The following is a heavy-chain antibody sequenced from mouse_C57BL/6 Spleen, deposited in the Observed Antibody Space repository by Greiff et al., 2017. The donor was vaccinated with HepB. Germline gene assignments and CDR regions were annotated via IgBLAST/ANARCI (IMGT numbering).Heavy chain of an antibody. CDR2: INPSNGGT. D-gene: IGHD2-5*01. CDR1: GYTFTSYW. J-gene: IGHJ1*03. CDR3: ARGAYSNYRHWYFDV. V-gene: IGHV1-53*01. Sequence: QVQLQQPGTELVKPGASVKLSCKASGYTFTSYWMHWVKQRPGQGLEWIGNINPSNGGTNYNEKFKSKATLTVDKSSSTAYMQLSSLTSEDSAVYYCARGAYSNYRHWYFDVWGTGTTVTVSS.